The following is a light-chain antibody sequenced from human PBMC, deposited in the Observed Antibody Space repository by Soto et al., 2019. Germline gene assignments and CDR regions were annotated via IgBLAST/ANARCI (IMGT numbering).Light chain of an antibody. CDR1: QTVNNY. V-gene: IGKV3-11*01. CDR3: QQRNIWPIT. CDR2: DAS. J-gene: IGKJ5*01. Sequence: EIVLTQSPATLSLSPGERATLSCRASQTVNNYLAWYQQKPGQDPRLLLYDASNRAPGVPARFSGSGSGTDFILTISSLEPEDFAVYYCQQRNIWPITFGQGTRLEIK.